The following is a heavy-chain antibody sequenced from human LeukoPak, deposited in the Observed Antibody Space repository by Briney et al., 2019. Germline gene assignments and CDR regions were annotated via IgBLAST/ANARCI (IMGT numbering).Heavy chain of an antibody. CDR1: GFTFSSYN. D-gene: IGHD2-2*01. V-gene: IGHV3-21*01. Sequence: PGRSLRLSCAASGFTFSSYNMNWVRQAPGKGLEWVSSISSSSSYIYYADSLKGRFTISRDNAKNSLYLQINSLRAEDTAVYYCSTSRFCSSTSCLFPFDNWGQGTLVTVSS. J-gene: IGHJ4*02. CDR3: STSRFCSSTSCLFPFDN. CDR2: ISSSSSYI.